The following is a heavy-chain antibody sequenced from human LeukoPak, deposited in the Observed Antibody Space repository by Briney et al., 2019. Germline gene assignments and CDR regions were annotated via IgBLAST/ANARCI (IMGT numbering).Heavy chain of an antibody. CDR2: IHTSGGT. D-gene: IGHD1-26*01. CDR3: AGLGGYHDF. CDR1: GASISHYY. J-gene: IGHJ4*02. Sequence: SETLSLTCTVSGASISHYYWSWIRQTPEKGLEWMGHIHTSGGTYYPSLRSRLTMSIDTSTNQLSLKLTSVTAADTAVYFCAGLGGYHDFWGLGALVTVSS. V-gene: IGHV4-4*09.